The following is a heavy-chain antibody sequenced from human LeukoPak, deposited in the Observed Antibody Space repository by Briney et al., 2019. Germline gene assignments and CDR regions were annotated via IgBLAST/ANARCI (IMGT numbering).Heavy chain of an antibody. V-gene: IGHV1-8*01. D-gene: IGHD2-2*01. J-gene: IGHJ6*03. Sequence: ASVKVSCKASGYTFTSYDINWVRQATGQGLEWMGWMNPNSGNTGYAQKFQGRVTMTRNTSISTAYMELSSLRSEDTAVYYCARVGASWRYCSGTSCGNYYYMDVWGKGTTVTVSS. CDR2: MNPNSGNT. CDR3: ARVGASWRYCSGTSCGNYYYMDV. CDR1: GYTFTSYD.